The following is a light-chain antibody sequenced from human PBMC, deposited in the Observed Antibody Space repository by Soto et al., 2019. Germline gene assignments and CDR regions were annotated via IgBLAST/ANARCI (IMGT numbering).Light chain of an antibody. CDR3: QYSRHLPL. CDR2: DAF. J-gene: IGKJ3*01. V-gene: IGKV1-33*01. CDR1: QDIGYY. Sequence: DIPMTQSPSSLSASVGDRVTITCQASQDIGYYLNWYQHKPSKAPKLLISDAFNFEIGVPSRFGGGAAGTHCSFTIRGLQPEDIATESYQYSRHLPLFGPGTKVDMK.